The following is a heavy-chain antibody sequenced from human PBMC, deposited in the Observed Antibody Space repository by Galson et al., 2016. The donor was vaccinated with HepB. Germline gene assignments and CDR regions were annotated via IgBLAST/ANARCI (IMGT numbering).Heavy chain of an antibody. Sequence: SLRLSCAASGFTFSAYSMQWVRQAPGKGLEYVSHINTNGGSTFYANYVRGRFTLSRDNSKNTLYLQMGGLTAEDMAVYYCAREGGHNYRYTDYWGQGTLVTVSS. J-gene: IGHJ4*02. V-gene: IGHV3-64*01. D-gene: IGHD3-16*02. CDR3: AREGGHNYRYTDY. CDR1: GFTFSAYS. CDR2: INTNGGST.